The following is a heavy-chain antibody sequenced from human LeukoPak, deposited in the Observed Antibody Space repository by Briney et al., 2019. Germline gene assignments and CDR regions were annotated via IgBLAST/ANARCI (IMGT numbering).Heavy chain of an antibody. CDR2: IISDGSST. J-gene: IGHJ4*02. CDR3: ARDGSLPDY. CDR1: GFTFSNYW. V-gene: IGHV3-74*01. Sequence: GGSLRLSCAASGFTFSNYWMHWVRQTPGKGLVWVSRIISDGSSTSYADSVKGRFTISRDNAENTLYLQMHSLRAEDTAVYYCARDGSLPDYWGQGTLVTVSS.